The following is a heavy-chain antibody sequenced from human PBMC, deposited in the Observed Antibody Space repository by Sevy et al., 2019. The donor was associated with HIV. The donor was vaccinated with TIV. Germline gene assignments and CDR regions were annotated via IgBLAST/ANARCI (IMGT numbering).Heavy chain of an antibody. V-gene: IGHV1-18*01. D-gene: IGHD3-16*01. CDR1: GYTFTSYG. J-gene: IGHJ4*02. CDR2: IRPYNGNT. Sequence: ASVKVSCKASGYTFTSYGLSWVRQAPGQGLEWMGGIRPYNGNTDYAQKLQGRVTVTTDTSTTTAYMELRSLRSDDTALYYCARLRGCTVFGYYFDYWGQGTLVTVSS. CDR3: ARLRGCTVFGYYFDY.